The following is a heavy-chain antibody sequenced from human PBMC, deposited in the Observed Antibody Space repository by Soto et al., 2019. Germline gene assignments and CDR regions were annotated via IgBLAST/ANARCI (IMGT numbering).Heavy chain of an antibody. CDR3: ARGRYGDY. CDR2: ISAHNGNT. CDR1: DYTFTGSG. V-gene: IGHV1-18*01. Sequence: QVHLEQSGAEVKKPGASVKVSCKASDYTFTGSGITWVRQAPGQGLEWMGWISAHNGNTDYAQKLQGRVIVTRDTSTSTAYMELRSLISDDTAVYYCARGRYGDYWGQGALVTVFS. J-gene: IGHJ4*02. D-gene: IGHD1-1*01.